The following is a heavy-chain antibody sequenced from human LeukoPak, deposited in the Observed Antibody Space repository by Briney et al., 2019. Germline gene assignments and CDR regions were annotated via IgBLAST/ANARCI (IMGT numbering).Heavy chain of an antibody. J-gene: IGHJ4*02. CDR3: AKGYCSGGTCRHYFDF. CDR1: GFTFDDYA. CDR2: ISWNSGYT. D-gene: IGHD2-15*01. V-gene: IGHV3-9*01. Sequence: PGRSLRLSCAAPGFTFDDYAMHWVRQAPGKGLEWVSGISWNSGYTDYADSVEGRFTISRDNAKNSLYLQMNSLRAEDTALYYCAKGYCSGGTCRHYFDFWGQGTLVTVSS.